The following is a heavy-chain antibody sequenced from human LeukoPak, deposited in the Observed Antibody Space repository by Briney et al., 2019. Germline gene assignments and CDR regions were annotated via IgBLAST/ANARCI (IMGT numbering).Heavy chain of an antibody. J-gene: IGHJ4*02. V-gene: IGHV1-24*01. Sequence: ASVKVSCKVSGYTLTELSMHWVRQAPGKGLGWMGGFDPEDGETIYAQKFQGRVTMTEDTSTDTAYMELSSLRSEDTAVYYCATGYSSGWYYFDYWGQGTLVTVSS. CDR1: GYTLTELS. CDR3: ATGYSSGWYYFDY. CDR2: FDPEDGET. D-gene: IGHD6-19*01.